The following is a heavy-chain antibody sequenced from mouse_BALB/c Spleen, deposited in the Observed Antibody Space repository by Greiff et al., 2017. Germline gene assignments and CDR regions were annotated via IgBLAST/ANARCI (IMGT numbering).Heavy chain of an antibody. J-gene: IGHJ3*01. CDR1: GFTFSSYA. CDR3: ARRHSGGWFAY. V-gene: IGHV5-6-5*01. Sequence: EVQGVESGGGLVKPGGSLKLSCAASGFTFSSYAMSWVRQTPEKRLEWVASISSGGSTYYPDSVKGRFTISRDNARNILYLQMSSLRSEDTAMYYCARRHSGGWFAYWGQGTLVTGSA. CDR2: ISSGGST. D-gene: IGHD1-3*01.